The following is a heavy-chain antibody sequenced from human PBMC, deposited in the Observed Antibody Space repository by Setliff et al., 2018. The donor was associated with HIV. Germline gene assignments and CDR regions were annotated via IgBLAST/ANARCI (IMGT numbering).Heavy chain of an antibody. V-gene: IGHV4-59*01. Sequence: PSETLSLTCTVSGGSISTYYWSWIRQAPGRGLEWIGYIYYTGRTNYNPSLKSRVTMSLDSSKKQFSLKLSSVTAADTAVCFCARDVGGFTVFAVPRGGFDPWGQGTLVTVSS. CDR3: ARDVGGFTVFAVPRGGFDP. CDR1: GGSISTYY. J-gene: IGHJ5*02. D-gene: IGHD3-3*01. CDR2: IYYTGRT.